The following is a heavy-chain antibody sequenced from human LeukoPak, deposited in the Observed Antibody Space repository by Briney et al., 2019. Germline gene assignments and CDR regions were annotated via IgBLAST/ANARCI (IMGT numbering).Heavy chain of an antibody. Sequence: GGSLRLSCAASGFTFSSYAMHWVRQAPGKGLEYVSAISSNGGSTYYANSVKGRFTISRDNSKNTLYLQMGSLRAEDMAVYYCARNNDRFHAFDIWGQGTMVTVSS. J-gene: IGHJ3*02. V-gene: IGHV3-64*01. CDR1: GFTFSSYA. CDR2: ISSNGGST. D-gene: IGHD3-22*01. CDR3: ARNNDRFHAFDI.